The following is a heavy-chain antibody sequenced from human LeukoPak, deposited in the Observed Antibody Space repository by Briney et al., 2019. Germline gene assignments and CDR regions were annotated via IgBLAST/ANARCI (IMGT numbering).Heavy chain of an antibody. CDR2: INSDGSST. J-gene: IGHJ3*02. D-gene: IGHD5-18*01. V-gene: IGHV3-74*01. CDR3: ARWKYSYVDAFDI. CDR1: GFTFSSYR. Sequence: GGPLRLSCAASGFTFSSYRMHWVRQAPEGGVVWVSRINSDGSSTTYADSVKGRFTISRDNAKNTLYLQMNSLRAEDTAVYYCARWKYSYVDAFDIWGQGTMVTVSS.